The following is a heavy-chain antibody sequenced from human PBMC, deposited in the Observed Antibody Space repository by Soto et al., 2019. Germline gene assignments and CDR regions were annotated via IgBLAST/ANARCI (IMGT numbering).Heavy chain of an antibody. D-gene: IGHD4-17*01. CDR3: ARDSPLTTVTTGCDY. Sequence: DSVKVSCKASGYTFPSSYMHWVRQAPGQGLEWMGIINPSGGSTSYAQKFQGRVTMTRDTSTSTVYMELSSLRSEDTAVYYCARDSPLTTVTTGCDYWGQGTLVTVSS. V-gene: IGHV1-46*03. CDR2: INPSGGST. J-gene: IGHJ4*02. CDR1: GYTFPSSY.